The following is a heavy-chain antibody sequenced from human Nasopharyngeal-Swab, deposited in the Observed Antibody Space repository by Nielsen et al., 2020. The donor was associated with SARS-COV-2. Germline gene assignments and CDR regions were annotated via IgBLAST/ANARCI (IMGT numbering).Heavy chain of an antibody. CDR3: AIDSRTYFDTSGHLDY. CDR1: VCTFSRYG. Sequence: SVKVSCKASVCTFSRYGFSWVRQAPGQGLEWMGRIIPTADLTHYAQQFQGRVTITADKSTSTTYMELSSLRSEDTAVYYCAIDSRTYFDTSGHLDYWGRGTLVTVSS. J-gene: IGHJ4*02. CDR2: IIPTADLT. V-gene: IGHV1-69*10. D-gene: IGHD3-22*01.